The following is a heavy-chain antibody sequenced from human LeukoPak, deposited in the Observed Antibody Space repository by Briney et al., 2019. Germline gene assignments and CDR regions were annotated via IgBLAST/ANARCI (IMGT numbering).Heavy chain of an antibody. Sequence: GGSLRLSCAASGFTFSNAWMSWVRQAPGKGLEWVGRIKSKTDGGTTDYAAPVKGRFTISRDDSKNTLYLQMNSLKTEDTAVYYCTNLPEGLQGPDYWGQGTLVTVSS. D-gene: IGHD4-11*01. J-gene: IGHJ4*02. CDR1: GFTFSNAW. V-gene: IGHV3-15*01. CDR2: IKSKTDGGTT. CDR3: TNLPEGLQGPDY.